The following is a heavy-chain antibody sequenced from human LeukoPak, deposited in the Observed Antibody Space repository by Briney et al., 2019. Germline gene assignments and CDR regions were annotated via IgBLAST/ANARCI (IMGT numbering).Heavy chain of an antibody. D-gene: IGHD3-3*01. CDR2: INHSGST. CDR1: GGSFSGYY. V-gene: IGHV4-34*01. J-gene: IGHJ4*02. CDR3: AREGTYFDFWSGYYVPYYFDY. Sequence: KPSETLSLTCAAYGGSFSGYYWSWIRQPPGKGLEWIGEINHSGSTNYNPSLKSRVTIPVDTSTNQFSLKLSSVTAADTAVYYCAREGTYFDFWSGYYVPYYFDYWGQGTLVTVSS.